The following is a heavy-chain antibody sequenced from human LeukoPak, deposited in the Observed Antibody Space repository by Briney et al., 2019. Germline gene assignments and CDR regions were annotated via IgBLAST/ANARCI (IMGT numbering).Heavy chain of an antibody. Sequence: SVKVSCKAAGGTFSSYAISWVRQAPGQGLEWRGRIIPIFGTANYAQKFQGRVTITTDESTSTAYMELSSLRSEDTAVYYCAREVERVFDYWGQGTLVTVSS. D-gene: IGHD1-26*01. CDR3: AREVERVFDY. V-gene: IGHV1-69*05. CDR2: IIPIFGTA. J-gene: IGHJ4*02. CDR1: GGTFSSYA.